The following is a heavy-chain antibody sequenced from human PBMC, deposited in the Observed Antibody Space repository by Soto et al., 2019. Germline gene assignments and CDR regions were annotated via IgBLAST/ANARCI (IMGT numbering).Heavy chain of an antibody. J-gene: IGHJ5*02. D-gene: IGHD6-19*01. Sequence: QVRLVESGGGVVQPGRFLRLSCTASGFSFSSYAMYWFRQPPGKGLEWLAVISHDGINKHYADSVKGRVTVSRDNSNHSLDLQLNSLRGEDTAMYYCARDMYSSDYFVKWFEPWGQGTLVTVSS. V-gene: IGHV3-30-3*01. CDR1: GFSFSSYA. CDR3: ARDMYSSDYFVKWFEP. CDR2: ISHDGINK.